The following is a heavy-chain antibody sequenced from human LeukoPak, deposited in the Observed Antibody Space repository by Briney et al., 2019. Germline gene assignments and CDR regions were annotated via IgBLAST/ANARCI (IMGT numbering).Heavy chain of an antibody. CDR1: GYTFTSYA. CDR3: ARDRSLRYFDWSFDT. CDR2: INAGNGNT. J-gene: IGHJ3*02. Sequence: ASVKVSCKASGYTFTSYAMHWVRQAPGQRLEWMGWINAGNGNTKYSQKFQGRVTITRDTSASTAYMELSSLRSEDTAVYYCARDRSLRYFDWSFDTWGQGTMVTVSS. V-gene: IGHV1-3*01. D-gene: IGHD3-9*01.